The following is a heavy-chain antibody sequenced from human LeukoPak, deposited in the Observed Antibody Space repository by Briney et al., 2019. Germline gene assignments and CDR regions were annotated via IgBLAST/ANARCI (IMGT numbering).Heavy chain of an antibody. CDR2: IIPIFGTA. CDR1: GGTFSSYA. J-gene: IGHJ4*02. CDR3: ARGGLKNVARRSSGYDY. V-gene: IGHV1-69*13. Sequence: ASVKVFCKASGGTFSSYAISWVRQAPGQGLEWMGGIIPIFGTANYAQKFQGRVTITADESTSTAYMELSSLRSEDTAVYYCARGGLKNVARRSSGYDYWGQGTLVTVSS. D-gene: IGHD3-22*01.